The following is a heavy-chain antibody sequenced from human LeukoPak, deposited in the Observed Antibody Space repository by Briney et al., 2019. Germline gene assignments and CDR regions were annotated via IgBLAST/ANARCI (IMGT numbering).Heavy chain of an antibody. V-gene: IGHV3-33*08. D-gene: IGHD4-11*01. Sequence: PGESLTFSCAASGFFFSHHGLHWMRQAPGKGLEWMAVIWSDATNRFYAEIVKGRFTISRDNSQHTVYLQLSSLRVQDTAIYYCARDAQRGFDYSNSLKNWGHGTLVTVSS. J-gene: IGHJ4*01. CDR2: IWSDATNR. CDR1: GFFFSHHG. CDR3: ARDAQRGFDYSNSLKN.